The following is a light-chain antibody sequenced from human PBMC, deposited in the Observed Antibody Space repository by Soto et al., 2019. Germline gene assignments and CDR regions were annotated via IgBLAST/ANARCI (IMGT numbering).Light chain of an antibody. CDR2: WAS. CDR3: QQYYSTPPT. J-gene: IGKJ1*01. CDR1: QTVFYSSNNKND. V-gene: IGKV4-1*01. Sequence: DIVMTQSPDSLAVSLGERATINCKSSQTVFYSSNNKNDLAWYQQKPRQPPKLLIYWASTRESGVPDRFSGSGSGTDFTLTISSLQAEDVAVYYCQQYYSTPPTFGQGTKVEIK.